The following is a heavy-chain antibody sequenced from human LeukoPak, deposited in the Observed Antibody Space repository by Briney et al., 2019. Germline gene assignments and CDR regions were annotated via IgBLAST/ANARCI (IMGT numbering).Heavy chain of an antibody. D-gene: IGHD5-18*01. CDR1: GFTFSSYG. J-gene: IGHJ4*02. Sequence: GGSLRLSCAASGFTFSSYGMNWVRQAPGKGLEWVSSISSSSSYIYYADSAKGRFTISRDNAKNSLYLQMNSLRAEDTAVYYCAREGTARPFDYWGQGTLVTVSS. CDR3: AREGTARPFDY. V-gene: IGHV3-21*01. CDR2: ISSSSSYI.